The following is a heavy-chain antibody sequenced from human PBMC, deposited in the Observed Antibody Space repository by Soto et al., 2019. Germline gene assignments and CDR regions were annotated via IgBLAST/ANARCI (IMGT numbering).Heavy chain of an antibody. CDR2: ISSGSSYI. CDR1: RFTFTNYD. CDR3: AGLGDFFGSRGHFDY. J-gene: IGHJ4*02. D-gene: IGHD3-10*01. Sequence: GGSLRLSCAASRFTFTNYDMNWVRQAPGKGLEWVSSISSGSSYIYYADSVRGRFTISRDNAKNTLDLQMNNLRADDTAVYYCAGLGDFFGSRGHFDYWGQGTLVTVSS. V-gene: IGHV3-21*01.